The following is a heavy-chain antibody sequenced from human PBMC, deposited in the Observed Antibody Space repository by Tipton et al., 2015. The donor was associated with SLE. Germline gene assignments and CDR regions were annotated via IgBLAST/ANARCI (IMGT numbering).Heavy chain of an antibody. D-gene: IGHD2-21*01. V-gene: IGHV3-7*01. J-gene: IGHJ4*02. CDR1: GFTFSSYW. Sequence: GSLRLSCAASGFTFSSYWMSWVRQAPGKGLEWVANIKQDGSEKYYVDSVKGRFTISRDNAKNSLYLQMNSLRAEDTAVYYCARHSSYCGGDCYFDYWGQGTLVTVSS. CDR2: IKQDGSEK. CDR3: ARHSSYCGGDCYFDY.